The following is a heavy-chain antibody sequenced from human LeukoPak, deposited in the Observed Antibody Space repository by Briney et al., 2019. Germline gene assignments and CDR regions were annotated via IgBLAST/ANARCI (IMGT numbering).Heavy chain of an antibody. V-gene: IGHV4-34*01. CDR2: INHSGST. CDR3: ARGTSGYVSLPPPFDS. D-gene: IGHD5-12*01. J-gene: IGHJ4*02. Sequence: SETLSLTCAVYGGSFSGYYWSWIRQPPGKGLEWIGEINHSGSTNYNPSLKSRVTISVDTSKNQFSLKLSSVTAADTAVYYCARGTSGYVSLPPPFDSWGQGTLVTVSS. CDR1: GGSFSGYY.